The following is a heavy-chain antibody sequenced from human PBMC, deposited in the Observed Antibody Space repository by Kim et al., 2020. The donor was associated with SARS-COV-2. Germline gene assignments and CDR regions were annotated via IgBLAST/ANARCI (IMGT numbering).Heavy chain of an antibody. CDR2: ISGSGGST. D-gene: IGHD3-3*01. CDR3: AKEPPYYDFWSGYLAKKHYYGMDV. V-gene: IGHV3-23*01. J-gene: IGHJ6*02. Sequence: GGSLRLSCAASGFTFSSYAMSWVRQAPGKGLEWVSAISGSGGSTYYADSVKGRFTISRDNSKNTLYLQMNSLRAEDTAIYYCAKEPPYYDFWSGYLAKKHYYGMDVWGQGTTVTVSS. CDR1: GFTFSSYA.